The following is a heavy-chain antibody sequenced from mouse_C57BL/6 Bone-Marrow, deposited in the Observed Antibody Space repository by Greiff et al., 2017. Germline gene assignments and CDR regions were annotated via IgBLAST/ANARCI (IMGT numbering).Heavy chain of an antibody. Sequence: EVQLKESGPELVKPGASVKMSCKASGYTFTDYNMHWVKQSHGKSLEWIGYINPNNGGTSYNQKFKGKATLTVNKSSSTAYMELRSLTSEDSAVYYCATYDYDAGAWFAYWGQGTLVTVSA. CDR2: INPNNGGT. CDR3: ATYDYDAGAWFAY. V-gene: IGHV1-22*01. D-gene: IGHD2-4*01. J-gene: IGHJ3*01. CDR1: GYTFTDYN.